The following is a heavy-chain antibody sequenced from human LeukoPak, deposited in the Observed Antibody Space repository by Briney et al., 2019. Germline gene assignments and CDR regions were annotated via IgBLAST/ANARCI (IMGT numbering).Heavy chain of an antibody. CDR1: GFTFSHYG. D-gene: IGHD3-16*01. CDR2: ISGSGGST. J-gene: IGHJ4*02. CDR3: AKVEKWGYYFDY. Sequence: PGGSLRLSCVASGFTFSHYGMHWVRQAPGKGLEWVSAISGSGGSTYYADSVKGRFTISRDNSKNTLYLQMNSLRAEDTAVYYCAKVEKWGYYFDYWGQGTLVTVSS. V-gene: IGHV3-23*01.